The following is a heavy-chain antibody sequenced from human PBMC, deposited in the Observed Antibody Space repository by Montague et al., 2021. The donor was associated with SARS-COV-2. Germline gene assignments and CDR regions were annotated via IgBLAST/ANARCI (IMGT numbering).Heavy chain of an antibody. J-gene: IGHJ4*02. CDR2: INDSGGT. CDR1: GGSFSGYN. CDR3: ARGVPGY. D-gene: IGHD4/OR15-4a*01. V-gene: IGHV4-34*01. Sequence: SETLSLTCAVYGGSFSGYNWGWVRQSPGKGLEWMGQINDSGGTKYNPSSKSRVTISLDTSMNQYSLKRSSVTAADTAVYYCARGVPGYWGQGTLVTVSS.